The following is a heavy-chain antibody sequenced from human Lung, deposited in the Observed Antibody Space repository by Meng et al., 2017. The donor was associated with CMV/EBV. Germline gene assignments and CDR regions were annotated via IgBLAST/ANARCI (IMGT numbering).Heavy chain of an antibody. CDR3: QPPLAVAGTGVDD. Sequence: ESLKISXAASGFTFSSYAMSWVRQAPGKGLEWVSAISGSGGSTYYADSVKGRFTISRDNSKNTLYLQMNSLRAEDTAVYDCQPPLAVAGTGVDDWGQGTLVTVSS. D-gene: IGHD6-19*01. J-gene: IGHJ4*02. CDR2: ISGSGGST. V-gene: IGHV3-23*01. CDR1: GFTFSSYA.